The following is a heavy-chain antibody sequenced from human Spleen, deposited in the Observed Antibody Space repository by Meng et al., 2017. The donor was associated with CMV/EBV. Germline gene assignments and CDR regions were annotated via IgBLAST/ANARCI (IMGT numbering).Heavy chain of an antibody. V-gene: IGHV4-39*03. J-gene: IGHJ3*02. Sequence: GSLRLSCTVSGGSFSSSTYYWGWIRQPPGKGLEWIGSIYYSGSTYYNPSLKSRVTLSIDTSRTQFSLKLTSVTAADTAVYYCPFRTADDAFDIWGQGAMVTVSS. CDR1: GGSFSSSTYY. CDR3: PFRTADDAFDI. D-gene: IGHD2-21*01. CDR2: IYYSGST.